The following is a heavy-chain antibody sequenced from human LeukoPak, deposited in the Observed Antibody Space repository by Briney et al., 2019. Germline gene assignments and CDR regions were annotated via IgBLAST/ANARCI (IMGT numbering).Heavy chain of an antibody. Sequence: GASVKVSCKASGYTFTGYYMHWVQQAPGQGLEWMGGIIPISDTPTYAQKFQGRVTLTADESTSTAYLELSSLRSEDTAVYYCARTLGYCTGDRCFGNTWFGPWGQGTLVTVSS. CDR2: IIPISDTP. D-gene: IGHD2-15*01. J-gene: IGHJ5*02. V-gene: IGHV1-69*13. CDR1: GYTFTGYY. CDR3: ARTLGYCTGDRCFGNTWFGP.